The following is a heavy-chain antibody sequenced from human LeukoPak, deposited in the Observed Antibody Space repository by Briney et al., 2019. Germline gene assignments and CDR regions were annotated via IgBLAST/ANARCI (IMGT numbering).Heavy chain of an antibody. D-gene: IGHD3-22*01. CDR1: GGTFSSYA. CDR3: AGLPYYYDSSGYYPFQH. J-gene: IGHJ1*01. Sequence: ASVKVSCKASGGTFSSYAVSWVRQAPGQGLEWMGGIIPIFGTANYAQKFQGRVTITADESTSTAYMELSSLRSEDTAVYYCAGLPYYYDSSGYYPFQHWGQGTLVTVSS. CDR2: IIPIFGTA. V-gene: IGHV1-69*13.